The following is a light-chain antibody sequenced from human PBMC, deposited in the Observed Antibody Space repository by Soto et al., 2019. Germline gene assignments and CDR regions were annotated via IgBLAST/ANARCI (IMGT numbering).Light chain of an antibody. Sequence: QSVLTQPASMSGSPGQSITIPCTGSSSDVGGYDYVSWYQQHPGKAPKLIIYEVTHRPSGVSFRFSGSKSGNTAYLTISGLQAEDEADYYCNSYGPGATRVFGGGTKLTVL. CDR1: SSDVGGYDY. CDR2: EVT. CDR3: NSYGPGATRV. J-gene: IGLJ3*02. V-gene: IGLV2-14*01.